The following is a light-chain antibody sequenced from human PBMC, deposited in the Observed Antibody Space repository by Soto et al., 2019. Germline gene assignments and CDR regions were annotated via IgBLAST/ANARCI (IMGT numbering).Light chain of an antibody. V-gene: IGKV3-20*01. J-gene: IGKJ1*01. CDR3: QQYGISPRT. Sequence: EIVLTQSPGTLSLSPGERATLSCRASQSVSSSYLAWYQQKPVQAPRLLIYGSSSRATGIPDRFSGSGSGTDFTLTISRLEPEDFAVYYCQQYGISPRTFGPGTKVDIK. CDR1: QSVSSSY. CDR2: GSS.